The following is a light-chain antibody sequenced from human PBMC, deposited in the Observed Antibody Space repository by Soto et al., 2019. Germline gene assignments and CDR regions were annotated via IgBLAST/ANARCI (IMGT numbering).Light chain of an antibody. V-gene: IGKV3-11*01. CDR3: QQRPNWPLT. CDR2: DAS. Sequence: EIVLTQSPATLSLSPGEGATLSCRAGQSISSHLAWYQQKPGQAPRLLMYDASKRATGIPARFSGSGSGTDFTLTISSLAPEDFAVYYCQQRPNWPLTFGGGTKVEIK. J-gene: IGKJ4*01. CDR1: QSISSH.